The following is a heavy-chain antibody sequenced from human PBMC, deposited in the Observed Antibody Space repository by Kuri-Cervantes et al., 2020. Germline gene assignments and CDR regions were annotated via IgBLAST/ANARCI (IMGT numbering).Heavy chain of an antibody. Sequence: ASEKVSCQASVYTFTSYGISWVRQAPGQGLEWMGWVSAYNGNTNYAQKLQGTVTMTTNTSTRSAYTELRSLSSDDTAVYYCARGLVGAALQHTYYFDGMDVWGQGTTVTVSS. CDR1: VYTFTSYG. CDR2: VSAYNGNT. CDR3: ARGLVGAALQHTYYFDGMDV. D-gene: IGHD1-26*01. V-gene: IGHV1-18*01. J-gene: IGHJ6*02.